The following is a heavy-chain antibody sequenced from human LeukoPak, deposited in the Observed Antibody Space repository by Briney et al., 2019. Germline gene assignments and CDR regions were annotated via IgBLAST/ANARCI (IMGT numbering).Heavy chain of an antibody. D-gene: IGHD3-10*01. V-gene: IGHV1-2*02. CDR1: GYTFTGYY. CDR3: ARVKSRGVIFAPTPHFDY. Sequence: GASVKVSCKASGYTFTGYYMHWVRQAPGQGLEWMGWINPNSGGTNYAQKFQGRVTMTRDTSISTAYMELSRLRSDDTAVYYCARVKSRGVIFAPTPHFDYWGQGTLVTVSS. J-gene: IGHJ4*02. CDR2: INPNSGGT.